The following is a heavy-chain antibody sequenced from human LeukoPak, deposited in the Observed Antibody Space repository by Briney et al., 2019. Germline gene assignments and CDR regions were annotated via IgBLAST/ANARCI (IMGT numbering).Heavy chain of an antibody. CDR3: ARIHSNYPFDI. CDR2: ISSSSSYI. D-gene: IGHD4-11*01. Sequence: PGGSLRLSCAASGFTLSSYSMNWVRQAPGKGLEWVSSISSSSSYIYYADSVKGRFTISRDNAKNSLYLQMNSLRAEDTAVYYCARIHSNYPFDIWGQGTMVTVSS. J-gene: IGHJ3*02. CDR1: GFTLSSYS. V-gene: IGHV3-21*01.